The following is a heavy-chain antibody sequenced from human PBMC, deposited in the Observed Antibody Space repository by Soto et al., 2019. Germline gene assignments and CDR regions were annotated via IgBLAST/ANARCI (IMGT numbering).Heavy chain of an antibody. CDR2: INPGGSTT. D-gene: IGHD4-17*01. Sequence: EVQLVESGGDLVQPGGSLRLSCAASGFTFSSSWMHWVRQAPGKGLVLVSRINPGGSTTTYADSVKGRFTISRDNAKNTVYLQMNSLGVEDTAVYYCARGVNGDSDYWGQGTLVTVSS. CDR1: GFTFSSSW. CDR3: ARGVNGDSDY. J-gene: IGHJ4*02. V-gene: IGHV3-74*01.